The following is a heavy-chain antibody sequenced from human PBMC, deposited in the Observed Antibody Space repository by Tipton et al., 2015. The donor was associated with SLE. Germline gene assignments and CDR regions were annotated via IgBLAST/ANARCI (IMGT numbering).Heavy chain of an antibody. CDR2: IFYSGNT. CDR3: ARSHYDSSGFDALDI. J-gene: IGHJ3*02. CDR1: GVFIPLYS. D-gene: IGHD3-22*01. V-gene: IGHV4-59*05. Sequence: TLSLTCTVSGVFIPLYSWTWIRQPPGKGLQWLASIFYSGNTYFHPSLNSRITISVDTSKKQFSLRLGSVTAADTAVYYCARSHYDSSGFDALDIWGQGTMVTVSS.